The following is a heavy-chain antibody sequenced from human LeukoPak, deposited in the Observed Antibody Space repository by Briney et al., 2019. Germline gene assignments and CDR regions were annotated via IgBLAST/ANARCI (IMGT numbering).Heavy chain of an antibody. D-gene: IGHD1-26*01. CDR1: GFTFDDYG. CDR3: ASLRERSYYARGFDY. V-gene: IGHV4-39*01. Sequence: PGGSLRLSCAASGFTFDDYGMSWVRQTPGKGLEWIGSIYYSGSTFYSPSLKSRVTISVDTSKNQFSLKLSSVTAADTAVYYCASLRERSYYARGFDYWGQGTLVTVSS. CDR2: IYYSGST. J-gene: IGHJ4*02.